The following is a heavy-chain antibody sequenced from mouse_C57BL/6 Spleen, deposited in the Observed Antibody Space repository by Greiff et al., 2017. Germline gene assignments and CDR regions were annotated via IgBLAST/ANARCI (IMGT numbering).Heavy chain of an antibody. Sequence: VQLQQSGAELVKPGASAKISCKASGYAFSSYWMNWVKQRPGKGLEWIGQIYPGDGDTNYNGKFKGKATLTADKSSSTAYMQLSSLTSEDSAVYFCARHGSSYSWFAYWGQGTLVTVSA. V-gene: IGHV1-80*01. J-gene: IGHJ3*01. CDR2: IYPGDGDT. CDR1: GYAFSSYW. CDR3: ARHGSSYSWFAY. D-gene: IGHD1-1*01.